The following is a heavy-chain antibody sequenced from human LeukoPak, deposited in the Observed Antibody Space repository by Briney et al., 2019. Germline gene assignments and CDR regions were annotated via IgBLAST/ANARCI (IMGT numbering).Heavy chain of an antibody. V-gene: IGHV1-8*01. CDR3: ARARRRFLXWLLSQYYFDY. D-gene: IGHD3-3*01. CDR1: GYTFTSYD. CDR2: MNPNSGKT. Sequence: ASVKVSCKASGYTFTSYDINWVRQATGQGLEWMGWMNPNSGKTGYAQKFQGRVTMTRNTSISTAYMELSSLRSEDTAVYYCARARRRFLXWLLSQYYFDYWGQGTLVTVSS. J-gene: IGHJ4*02.